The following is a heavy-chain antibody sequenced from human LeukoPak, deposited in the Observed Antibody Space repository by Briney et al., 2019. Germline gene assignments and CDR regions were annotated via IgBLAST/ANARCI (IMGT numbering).Heavy chain of an antibody. D-gene: IGHD5-12*01. Sequence: GGSLRLSCAASELTFSSTAMSWVRQAPGKGLEWVSGFSGSIYNTYYADSVKGRFTISRDNSKNMLYLQMNSLRVEDTAVYYCAKGLNSGYDSGLFDYWGQGILVTVSS. J-gene: IGHJ4*02. CDR2: FSGSIYNT. CDR1: ELTFSSTA. V-gene: IGHV3-23*01. CDR3: AKGLNSGYDSGLFDY.